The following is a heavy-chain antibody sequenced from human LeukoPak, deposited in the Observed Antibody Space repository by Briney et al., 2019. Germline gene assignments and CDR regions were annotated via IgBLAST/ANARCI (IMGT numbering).Heavy chain of an antibody. V-gene: IGHV4-4*02. Sequence: PSETLSLTCAVSGGSISSSNWWSWVRQPPGKGLEWIGEIYHSGSTNYNPSLKSRVTISVDKSKNQFSLKLSSVTAADTAVYYCARRRITMVRGVYSNWYFDLWGRGTLVTVSS. CDR2: IYHSGST. CDR3: ARRRITMVRGVYSNWYFDL. J-gene: IGHJ2*01. CDR1: GGSISSSNW. D-gene: IGHD3-10*01.